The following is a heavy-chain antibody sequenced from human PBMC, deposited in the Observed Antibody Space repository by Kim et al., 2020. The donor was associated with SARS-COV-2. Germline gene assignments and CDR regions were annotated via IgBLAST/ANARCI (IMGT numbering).Heavy chain of an antibody. CDR1: GGSISSSNW. D-gene: IGHD6-19*01. J-gene: IGHJ5*02. V-gene: IGHV4-4*02. Sequence: SETLSLTCAVSGGSISSSNWWSLVRQPPGKGLEWIGESYHSGSSNYNPSPKSRVTISADKSKNQFSLKLSSATAADTTVYYCARGGWYDVKLWGSRWFDPWGQGALVTVSS. CDR2: SYHSGSS. CDR3: ARGGWYDVKLWGSRWFDP.